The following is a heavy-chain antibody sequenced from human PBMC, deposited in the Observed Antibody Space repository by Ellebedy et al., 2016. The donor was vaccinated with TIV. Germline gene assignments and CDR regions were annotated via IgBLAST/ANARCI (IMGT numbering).Heavy chain of an antibody. V-gene: IGHV4-38-2*02. Sequence: GSLRLSCTVSGYSISSGYYWGWIRQPPGKGLEWIASIYFSGTTYYTPSLKSRVTISADTSKNQVSLKVTSVTAPDTAVYFCARGPVLYNFDAFDIWGQGTMVTVSS. D-gene: IGHD1-1*01. CDR3: ARGPVLYNFDAFDI. CDR2: IYFSGTT. CDR1: GYSISSGYY. J-gene: IGHJ3*02.